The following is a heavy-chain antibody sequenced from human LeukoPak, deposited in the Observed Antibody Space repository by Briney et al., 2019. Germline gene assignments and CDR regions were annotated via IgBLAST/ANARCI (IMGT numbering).Heavy chain of an antibody. J-gene: IGHJ4*02. CDR2: ISSSSSYI. CDR1: GFTFRNYW. V-gene: IGHV3-21*01. CDR3: ARYGSGSSLDY. D-gene: IGHD3-10*01. Sequence: GGSLRLSCAASGFTFRNYWMTWVRQAPGKGLEWVSSISSSSSYIYYADSVKGRFTISRDNAKNSLYLQMNSLRAEDTAVYYCARYGSGSSLDYWGQGTLVTVSS.